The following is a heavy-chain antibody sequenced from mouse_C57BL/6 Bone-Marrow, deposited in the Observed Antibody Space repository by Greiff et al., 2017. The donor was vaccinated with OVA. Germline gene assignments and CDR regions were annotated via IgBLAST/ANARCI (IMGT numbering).Heavy chain of an antibody. V-gene: IGHV5-16*01. CDR1: GFTFSDSY. Sequence: EVMLVESEGGLVQPGSSMKLSCTASGFTFSDSYMAWVRQVPEKGLEWVANINYDGSSTYYLDSLKSRFIISRDNAKNILYLQMSSLKSEDTATYYCARDEDSTGFAYWGQGTLVTVSA. J-gene: IGHJ3*01. CDR3: ARDEDSTGFAY. CDR2: INYDGSST.